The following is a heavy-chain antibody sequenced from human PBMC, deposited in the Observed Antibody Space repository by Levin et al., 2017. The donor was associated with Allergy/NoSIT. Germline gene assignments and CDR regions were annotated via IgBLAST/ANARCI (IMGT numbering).Heavy chain of an antibody. CDR2: ITPILGTP. V-gene: IGHV1-69*08. J-gene: IGHJ4*02. CDR1: GATFSNHL. Sequence: SVKVSCKAPGATFSNHLISWVRQAPGQGLEWMGRITPILGTPDYAQKFQGRATISADTSTTTAYMELSSLKSEDTAVYYCVRELSLWGQGTLVTVSS. CDR3: VRELSL.